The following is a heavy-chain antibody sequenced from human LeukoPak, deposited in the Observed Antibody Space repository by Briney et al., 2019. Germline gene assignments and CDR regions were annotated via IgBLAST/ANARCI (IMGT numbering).Heavy chain of an antibody. CDR3: ARGSRNYGSGSGNWFDP. CDR2: IIPIFGTA. CDR1: GGTFSSYA. D-gene: IGHD3-10*01. J-gene: IGHJ5*02. V-gene: IGHV1-69*06. Sequence: SVKVSCKASGGTFSSYAISWVRQAPGQGLEWMGGIIPIFGTANYAQKFQGRVTITADKSTSTAYMELSSLRSEDTAVYYCARGSRNYGSGSGNWFDPWGQGTLVTVSS.